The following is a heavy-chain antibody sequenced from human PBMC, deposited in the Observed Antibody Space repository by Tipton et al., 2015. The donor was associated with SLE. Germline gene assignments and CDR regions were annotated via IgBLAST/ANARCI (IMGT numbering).Heavy chain of an antibody. CDR3: ARHVADNTIVVVPAAKGDLFDY. V-gene: IGHV4-39*01. Sequence: TLSLTCTVSGGSISSSSYYWGWIRQPPGKGLEWIGSIYYSGSTYYNPSLKSRVTISVDTSKNQFSLKLSSVTAADTAVYYCARHVADNTIVVVPAAKGDLFDYWGQGTLQLVTVSS. D-gene: IGHD2-2*01. CDR1: GGSISSSSYY. CDR2: IYYSGST. J-gene: IGHJ4*02.